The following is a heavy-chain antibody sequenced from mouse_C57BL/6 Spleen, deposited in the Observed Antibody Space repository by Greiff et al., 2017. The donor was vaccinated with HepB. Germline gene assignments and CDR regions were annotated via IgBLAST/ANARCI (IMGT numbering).Heavy chain of an antibody. CDR3: ARGGSYYGSSGFAY. Sequence: EVQLQESGPELVKPGASVKISCKASGYSFTGYYMNWVKQSPEKSLEWIGEINPSTGGTTYNQKFKAKATLTVDKSSSTAYMQLKSLTSEDSAVYYCARGGSYYGSSGFAYWGQGTLVTVSA. J-gene: IGHJ3*01. V-gene: IGHV1-42*01. CDR2: INPSTGGT. D-gene: IGHD1-1*01. CDR1: GYSFTGYY.